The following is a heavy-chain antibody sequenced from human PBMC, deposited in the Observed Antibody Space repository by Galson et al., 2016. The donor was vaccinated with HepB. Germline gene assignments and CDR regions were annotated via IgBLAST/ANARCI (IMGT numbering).Heavy chain of an antibody. J-gene: IGHJ5*02. CDR3: ARVRCSTFRCQNWFDP. CDR1: GDSVSSNSAA. V-gene: IGHV6-1*01. CDR2: TYYRSKWYN. Sequence: CAISGDSVSSNSAAWTWIRQSPLRGLEWLGRTYYRSKWYNDYAASVKSRISIHPDTSKNQFSLQLNSVTHEDTAVYYCARVRCSTFRCQNWFDPWGQGTLVTVSS. D-gene: IGHD2/OR15-2a*01.